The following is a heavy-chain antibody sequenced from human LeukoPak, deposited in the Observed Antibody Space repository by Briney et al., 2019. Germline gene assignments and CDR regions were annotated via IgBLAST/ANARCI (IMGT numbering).Heavy chain of an antibody. CDR3: ARSGKMATGDNSLELYGMDV. J-gene: IGHJ6*02. D-gene: IGHD5-24*01. CDR2: IYYSGST. Sequence: PSETLSLTCTVSGGSISSGGYYWSWIRQHPGKGLEWIGYIYYSGSTYYNPSLKSRVTTSVDTPKNQFSLKLSSVTAADTAVYYCARSGKMATGDNSLELYGMDVWGQGTTVTVSS. CDR1: GGSISSGGYY. V-gene: IGHV4-31*03.